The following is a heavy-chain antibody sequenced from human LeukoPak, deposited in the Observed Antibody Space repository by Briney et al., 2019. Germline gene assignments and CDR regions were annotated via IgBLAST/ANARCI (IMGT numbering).Heavy chain of an antibody. CDR2: ISYDGSKK. CDR1: GFTFSRYA. V-gene: IGHV3-30-3*01. CDR3: ERDSSDY. J-gene: IGHJ4*02. Sequence: PGGSLRLSCAVSGFTFSRYAMHWVRQAPGKGLEWVAVISYDGSKKADSVKGRFTISRDNSKNTLYLQMTSLRAEDTAVYYCERDSSDYWGQGTLVTVSS.